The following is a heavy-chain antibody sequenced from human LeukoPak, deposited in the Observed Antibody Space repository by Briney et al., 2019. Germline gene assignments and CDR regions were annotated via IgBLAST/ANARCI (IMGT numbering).Heavy chain of an antibody. D-gene: IGHD1-26*01. CDR3: AKDLSGCYQSYRFDF. Sequence: GGSLRLSCAASGFTFNNYALSWVRQAPGKGLEWVAGISGSGGVTDYADSVKGRFTISRDNAKNTLYLQMNSLRAEDTAVYYCAKDLSGCYQSYRFDFWGQGTLVTVSS. CDR2: ISGSGGVT. V-gene: IGHV3-23*01. CDR1: GFTFNNYA. J-gene: IGHJ4*02.